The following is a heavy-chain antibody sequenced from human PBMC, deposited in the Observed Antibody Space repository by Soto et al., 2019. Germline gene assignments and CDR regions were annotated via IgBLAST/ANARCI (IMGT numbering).Heavy chain of an antibody. Sequence: EVQLLESGGGLVQPGGSLRLSCAASGFTFSSYAMSWVRQAPGKGLEWVSAISGSGGSTYYADSVKGRFTISRDNSKNTLYLQMNSLRAEDTAVYYCAKYIGVGMAAAGWLGCDYWGQGTLVTVSS. D-gene: IGHD6-13*01. J-gene: IGHJ4*02. CDR3: AKYIGVGMAAAGWLGCDY. CDR2: ISGSGGST. V-gene: IGHV3-23*01. CDR1: GFTFSSYA.